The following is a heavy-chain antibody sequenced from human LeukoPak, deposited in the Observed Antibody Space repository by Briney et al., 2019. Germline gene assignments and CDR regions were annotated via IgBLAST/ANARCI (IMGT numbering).Heavy chain of an antibody. Sequence: GGSLRLSCAASGFTFTTYWMSWVRQAPGKGLEWVSYISSSGSTIYYADSVKGRFTISRDNAKNSLYLQMNSLRAEDTAVYYCARDFSGWSVDPWGQGTLVTVSS. CDR3: ARDFSGWSVDP. V-gene: IGHV3-48*04. CDR1: GFTFTTYW. J-gene: IGHJ5*02. CDR2: ISSSGSTI. D-gene: IGHD6-19*01.